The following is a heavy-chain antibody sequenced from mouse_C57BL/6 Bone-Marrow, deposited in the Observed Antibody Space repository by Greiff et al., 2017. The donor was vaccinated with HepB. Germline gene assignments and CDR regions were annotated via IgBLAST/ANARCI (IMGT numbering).Heavy chain of an antibody. D-gene: IGHD2-5*01. CDR1: GYTFTSYW. J-gene: IGHJ2*01. CDR3: ARYSNYVRDY. Sequence: QVQLRQPGAELVKPGASVKLSCKASGYTFTSYWMQWVKQRPGQGLEWIGEIDPSDSYTNYNQKFKGKATLTVDTSSSTAYMQLSSLTSEDSAVYYCARYSNYVRDYWGQGTTLTVSS. CDR2: IDPSDSYT. V-gene: IGHV1-50*01.